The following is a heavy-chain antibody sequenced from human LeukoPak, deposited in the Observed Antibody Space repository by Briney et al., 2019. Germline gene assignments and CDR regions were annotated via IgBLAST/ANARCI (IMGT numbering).Heavy chain of an antibody. J-gene: IGHJ6*03. V-gene: IGHV1-2*02. CDR2: INPNSVGT. CDR3: ARALGSYGPYYYYYMDV. D-gene: IGHD3-16*01. Sequence: DSLKVSCKASRYTFTGYYMHWVRQAPGQGLEWMGWINPNSVGTNYAQKFQGRVTMTRDTSISTAYMELSRLRSDDTAVYYCARALGSYGPYYYYYMDVWGKGTTVTVSS. CDR1: RYTFTGYY.